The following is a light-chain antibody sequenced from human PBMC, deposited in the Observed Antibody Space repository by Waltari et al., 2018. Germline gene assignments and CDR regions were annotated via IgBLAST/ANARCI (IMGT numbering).Light chain of an antibody. CDR3: QQFGSSPFT. V-gene: IGKV3-20*01. J-gene: IGKJ4*01. CDR1: ESVSSSH. Sequence: EIVLTQSPGTLSLSPGERATLSCRASESVSSSHLPWYQQKPGQAPRLLIYAESYRATGIPDRFSGSGSGTDFTLTISRLEPEDFAVYYCQQFGSSPFTFGGGTKVEIK. CDR2: AES.